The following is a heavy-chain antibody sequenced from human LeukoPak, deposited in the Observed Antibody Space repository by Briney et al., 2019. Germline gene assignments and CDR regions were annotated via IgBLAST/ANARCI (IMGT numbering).Heavy chain of an antibody. CDR1: GFTFSSYA. V-gene: IGHV3-23*01. J-gene: IGHJ4*02. CDR3: AKDLAHYYDSSGYYYDINYFDY. CDR2: ISGSGGST. Sequence: GGSLRLSCAASGFTFSSYAMSWVRQAPGKGLEWVSAISGSGGSTYYADSVKGRFTISRDNSKNTLYLQVNSLRAEDTAVYYCAKDLAHYYDSSGYYYDINYFDYWGQGTLVTVSS. D-gene: IGHD3-22*01.